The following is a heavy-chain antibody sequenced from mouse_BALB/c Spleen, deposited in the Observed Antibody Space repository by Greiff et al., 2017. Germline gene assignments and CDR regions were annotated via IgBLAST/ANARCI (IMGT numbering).Heavy chain of an antibody. V-gene: IGHV7-3*02. CDR2: IRNKANGYTT. CDR3: ARGVPAWFAY. CDR1: GFTFTDYY. Sequence: EVKLVESGGGLVQPGGSLRLSCATSGFTFTDYYMSWVRQPPGKALEWLGFIRNKANGYTTEYSASVKGRFTISRDNSQSILYLQMNTLRAEDSATYYCARGVPAWFAYWGQGTLVTVSA. J-gene: IGHJ3*01. D-gene: IGHD2-14*01.